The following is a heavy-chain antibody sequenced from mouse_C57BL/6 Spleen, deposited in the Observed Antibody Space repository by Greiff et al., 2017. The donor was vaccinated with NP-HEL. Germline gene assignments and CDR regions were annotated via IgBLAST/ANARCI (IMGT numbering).Heavy chain of an antibody. D-gene: IGHD2-3*01. CDR2: IYPGDGDT. J-gene: IGHJ2*01. CDR1: GYAFSSSW. V-gene: IGHV1-82*01. Sequence: VQVVESGPELVKPGASVKISCKASGYAFSSSWMNWVKQRPGKGLEWIGRIYPGDGDTNYNGKFKGKATLTADKSSSTAYMQLSSLTSEDSAVYFCARSNGYYQYYFDYWGQGTTLTVSS. CDR3: ARSNGYYQYYFDY.